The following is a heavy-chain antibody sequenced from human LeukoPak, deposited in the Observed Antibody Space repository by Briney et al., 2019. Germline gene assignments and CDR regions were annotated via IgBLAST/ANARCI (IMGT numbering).Heavy chain of an antibody. D-gene: IGHD3-22*01. Sequence: PGGSLRLSCAASGFTFSSYAMSWVRQAPGKGLDWVSAISGSGGSTYYADSVKGRFPISRDNSKNTLYLQMNSLRADDTAVYFCAKRPRDSSGYYLGAFDGWGQGTTVTVSS. V-gene: IGHV3-23*01. CDR2: ISGSGGST. CDR1: GFTFSSYA. J-gene: IGHJ3*01. CDR3: AKRPRDSSGYYLGAFDG.